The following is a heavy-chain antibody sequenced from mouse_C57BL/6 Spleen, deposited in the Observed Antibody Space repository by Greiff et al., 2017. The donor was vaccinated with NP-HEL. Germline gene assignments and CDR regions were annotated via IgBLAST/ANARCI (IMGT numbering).Heavy chain of an antibody. CDR1: GYTFTDHT. J-gene: IGHJ4*01. CDR2: VYPRDGST. Sequence: QVQLQQSDAELVKPGASVKISCKVSGYTFTDHTIHWMKQRPEQGLEWIGYVYPRDGSTKYIEKFKGKATLTADKSSSNAYMQLNSLTSEDSAVYFCARWLLRQGYAMDDWGQGTSVTVSS. CDR3: ARWLLRQGYAMDD. D-gene: IGHD2-3*01. V-gene: IGHV1-78*01.